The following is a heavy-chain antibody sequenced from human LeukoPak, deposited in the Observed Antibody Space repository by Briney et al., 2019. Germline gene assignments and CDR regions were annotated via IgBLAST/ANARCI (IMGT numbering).Heavy chain of an antibody. CDR1: GFTFSSYS. D-gene: IGHD1-1*01. V-gene: IGHV3-21*01. Sequence: GGSLTLSCAASGFTFSSYSMNWVRQAPGKGLEWVSSISSSSSYIYYADSVKGRFTISRDNAKNSLYLQMNSLRAEDTAVYYCARDPQLGDAFDIWGQGTMVTVSS. CDR3: ARDPQLGDAFDI. CDR2: ISSSSSYI. J-gene: IGHJ3*02.